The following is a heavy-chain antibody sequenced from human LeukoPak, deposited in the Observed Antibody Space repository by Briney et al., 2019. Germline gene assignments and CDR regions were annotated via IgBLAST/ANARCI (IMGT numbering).Heavy chain of an antibody. V-gene: IGHV4-4*07. D-gene: IGHD2-15*01. CDR1: GDSISIYY. Sequence: PSETLSLTCTVSGDSISIYYWSWIRQPAGKGLEWIGRIYTIGSTNYNPSLKSRVTMSLDSSKNQLSLKLTSVTAADTAVYYCARDLGYSDFFDYWGPGTLVTASS. J-gene: IGHJ4*02. CDR2: IYTIGST. CDR3: ARDLGYSDFFDY.